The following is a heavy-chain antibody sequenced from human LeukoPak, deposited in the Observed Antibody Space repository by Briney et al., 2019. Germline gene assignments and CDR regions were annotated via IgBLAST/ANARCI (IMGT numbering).Heavy chain of an antibody. D-gene: IGHD6-19*01. Sequence: ASVKVSCKASGYTFTSYDINWVRQGTGQGLEWMGWMNPNSGNTGYAQKFQGRVTMTRNTSISTAYMELSSLRSEDTAVYYCARGPYSSGWYPEWGQGTLVTVSS. CDR2: MNPNSGNT. V-gene: IGHV1-8*01. CDR1: GYTFTSYD. CDR3: ARGPYSSGWYPE. J-gene: IGHJ4*02.